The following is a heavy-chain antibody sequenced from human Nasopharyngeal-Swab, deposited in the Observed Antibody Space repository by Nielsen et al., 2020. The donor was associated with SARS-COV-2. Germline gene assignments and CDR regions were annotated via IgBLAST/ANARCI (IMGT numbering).Heavy chain of an antibody. Sequence: ESLKISCAVYGGSFSGYYWSWIRQPPGKGLEWIGEINHSGSTYYNPSLKSRVTISVDTSKNQFSLKLSSVTAADTAVYYCAREGWEPLNWFDPWGQGTLVTVSS. CDR3: AREGWEPLNWFDP. CDR1: GGSFSGYY. D-gene: IGHD1-26*01. J-gene: IGHJ5*02. CDR2: INHSGST. V-gene: IGHV4-34*01.